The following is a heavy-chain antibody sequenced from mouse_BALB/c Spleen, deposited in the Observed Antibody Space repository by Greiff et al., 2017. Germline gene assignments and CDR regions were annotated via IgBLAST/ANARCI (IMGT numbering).Heavy chain of an antibody. CDR3: TRGWFAY. J-gene: IGHJ3*01. CDR2: IYPSDSYT. V-gene: IGHV1-69*02. CDR1: GYTFTSYW. Sequence: VQLQQPGAELVRPGASVKLSCKASGYTFTSYWINWVKQRPGQGLEWIGNIYPSDSYTNYNQKFKDKATLTVDKSSSTAYMQLSSPTSEDSAVYYCTRGWFAYWGQGTLVTVSA.